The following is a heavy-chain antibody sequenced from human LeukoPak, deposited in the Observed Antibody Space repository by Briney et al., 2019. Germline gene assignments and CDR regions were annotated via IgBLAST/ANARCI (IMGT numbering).Heavy chain of an antibody. V-gene: IGHV6-1*01. D-gene: IGHD3-16*02. Sequence: PSETLSLTCTVSGGSISSYYWNWIRQSPSRGLEWLGRTYYRSKWYNDYAVSVKSRITINPDTSKNQFSLQLNSVTPEDTAVYYCARKIVEFDYWGQGTLVTVSS. CDR2: TYYRSKWYN. CDR3: ARKIVEFDY. CDR1: GGSISSYY. J-gene: IGHJ4*02.